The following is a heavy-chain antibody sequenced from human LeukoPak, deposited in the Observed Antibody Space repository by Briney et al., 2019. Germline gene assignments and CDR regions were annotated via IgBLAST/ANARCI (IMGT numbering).Heavy chain of an antibody. CDR3: AKLSSGWSLDH. CDR2: IYPDDSDT. J-gene: IGHJ4*02. D-gene: IGHD6-19*01. CDR1: GYSFTNYW. Sequence: GESLKISCKGSGYSFTNYWIAWVRQMPGKGLEWMGIIYPDDSDTRYSPSFQGQVTISVDKSISTAYLQWSSLKASDTAIYYCAKLSSGWSLDHWGQGTLVTVSS. V-gene: IGHV5-51*01.